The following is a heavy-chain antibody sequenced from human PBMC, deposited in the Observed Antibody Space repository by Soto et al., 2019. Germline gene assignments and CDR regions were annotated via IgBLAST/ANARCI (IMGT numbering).Heavy chain of an antibody. V-gene: IGHV3-33*01. D-gene: IGHD5-18*01. CDR2: IWYDGSNK. Sequence: QVQLVESGGGVVQPGRSLRLSCAASGFTFSSYGMHWVRQAPGKGLEWVAVIWYDGSNKYYADSVKGRFTISRDNSKNTLYLQMNSLRAEDTAVYYCAGDKGRGYNYGFDYWGQGTLVTVSS. CDR1: GFTFSSYG. CDR3: AGDKGRGYNYGFDY. J-gene: IGHJ4*02.